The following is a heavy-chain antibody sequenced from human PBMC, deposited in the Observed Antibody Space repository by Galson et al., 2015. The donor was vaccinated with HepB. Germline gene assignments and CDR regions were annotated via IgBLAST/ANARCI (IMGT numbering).Heavy chain of an antibody. Sequence: SLRLSCAASGFTFGDYAMSWVRQAPGKGLEWVGFIRSKAYGGTTEYAASVKGRFTISRDDSKSIAYLQMNSLKTEDTAVYYCTRTWIQLSFDYWGQGTLVTVSS. D-gene: IGHD5-18*01. V-gene: IGHV3-49*04. J-gene: IGHJ4*02. CDR3: TRTWIQLSFDY. CDR2: IRSKAYGGTT. CDR1: GFTFGDYA.